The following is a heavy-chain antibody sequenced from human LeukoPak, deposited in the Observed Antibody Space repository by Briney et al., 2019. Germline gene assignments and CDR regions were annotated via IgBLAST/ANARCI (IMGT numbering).Heavy chain of an antibody. CDR2: IRYDGSNK. CDR1: GFTFSSYG. Sequence: GGSLRLSCAASGFTFSSYGMHWVRQAPGKGLEWVAFIRYDGSNKYYADSVKGRFTISRDNSKNTVYLQMNSLRPEDTAVYYCARAHLSSSSTDYMDVWGKGTTVTVSS. D-gene: IGHD6-6*01. J-gene: IGHJ6*03. CDR3: ARAHLSSSSTDYMDV. V-gene: IGHV3-30*02.